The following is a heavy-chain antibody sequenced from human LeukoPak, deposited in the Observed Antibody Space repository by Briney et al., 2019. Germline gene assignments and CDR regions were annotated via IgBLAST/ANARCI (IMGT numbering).Heavy chain of an antibody. J-gene: IGHJ4*02. Sequence: GGSLQISCKGSGYNFTSYWIGWVRQMPGKGLEWMGIIYPGDSDTSYSPSFQGHVTISADKSISTAYLQWSSLKASDTAMYYCARHDPSSHQIDYWGQGTLVTVSS. CDR3: ARHDPSSHQIDY. CDR1: GYNFTSYW. V-gene: IGHV5-51*01. CDR2: IYPGDSDT.